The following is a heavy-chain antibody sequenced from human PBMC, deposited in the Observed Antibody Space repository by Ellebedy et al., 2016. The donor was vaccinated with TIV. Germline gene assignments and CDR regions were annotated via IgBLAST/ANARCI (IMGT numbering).Heavy chain of an antibody. CDR1: GFTLSRYW. Sequence: PGGSLRLSCAASGFTLSRYWMHWVRQAPGKGLVWVARIRSDGSRTDYADAVKGRCTISGDDAKNTLYLQMNSLRSEDSAIYYCAREGTYGGNSGVDFWGQGTLVAVSS. V-gene: IGHV3-74*01. J-gene: IGHJ4*02. CDR2: IRSDGSRT. D-gene: IGHD4-23*01. CDR3: AREGTYGGNSGVDF.